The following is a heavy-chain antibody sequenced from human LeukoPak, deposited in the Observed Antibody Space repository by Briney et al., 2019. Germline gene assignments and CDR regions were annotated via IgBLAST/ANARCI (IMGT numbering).Heavy chain of an antibody. V-gene: IGHV3-33*05. J-gene: IGHJ4*02. CDR2: ISYDGSNK. CDR3: ARGDCNSTSCYRYSGYGCDY. Sequence: GGSLRLSCAASGFTFSSYGMHWVRQAPGKGLQWVAVISYDGSNKYYADSVKGRFTISRDNSKNTLYLQMNSLRAEDTAVYYCARGDCNSTSCYRYSGYGCDYWGQGTLVTVSS. CDR1: GFTFSSYG. D-gene: IGHD2-2*01.